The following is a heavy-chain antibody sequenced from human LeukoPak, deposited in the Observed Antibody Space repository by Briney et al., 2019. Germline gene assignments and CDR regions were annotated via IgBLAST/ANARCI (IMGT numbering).Heavy chain of an antibody. CDR2: IKIDGTEK. J-gene: IGHJ4*02. V-gene: IGHV3-7*01. Sequence: PGGSLRLSCAASGFAFGTYWMTCVRQAPGKGLEWVANIKIDGTEKRYADSVKGRFTISRDNAKNSLYLQMSSLRAEDTAVYYCARRVVGGTGYFDYWGQGTLVTVSS. D-gene: IGHD1-26*01. CDR3: ARRVVGGTGYFDY. CDR1: GFAFGTYW.